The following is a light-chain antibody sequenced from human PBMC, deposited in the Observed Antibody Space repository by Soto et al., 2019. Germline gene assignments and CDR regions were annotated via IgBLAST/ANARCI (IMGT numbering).Light chain of an antibody. CDR3: QQYDTSPYT. CDR2: GAS. V-gene: IGKV3-20*01. Sequence: DIVLTQSPGTLSLSSGERATLSCKTSQSVDNSYLAWYQHKHGQPPRLLIYGASGRATSLPDRFSASGSGTHFALTITGLEQEDFAVYYCQQYDTSPYTFGQGTKVEIK. J-gene: IGKJ1*01. CDR1: QSVDNSY.